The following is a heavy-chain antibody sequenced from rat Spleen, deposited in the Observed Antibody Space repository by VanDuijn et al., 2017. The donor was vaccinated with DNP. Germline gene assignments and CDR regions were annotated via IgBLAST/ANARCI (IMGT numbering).Heavy chain of an antibody. CDR1: GYSIPSNY. CDR2: ISYSGNT. Sequence: EVQLQESGSGLVKPSQSLSLTCSVTGYSIPSNYWGWIRKFPGNKMEYIGHISYSGNTNYNPSLKSRISITRDTSKNHFFLNLNSVTTEDTATYYCARWTRYFDYWGQGVMVTVSS. V-gene: IGHV3-1*01. D-gene: IGHD1-7*01. J-gene: IGHJ2*01. CDR3: ARWTRYFDY.